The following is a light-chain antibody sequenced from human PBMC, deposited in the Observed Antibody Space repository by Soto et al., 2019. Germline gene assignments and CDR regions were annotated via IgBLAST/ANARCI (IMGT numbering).Light chain of an antibody. CDR3: QQSYSTPWT. Sequence: DIQMTQSPSSLSSSVRERFTITCRASQSISSYLNWYQQKPGKAPKLLIYAASSLQSGVPSRFSGSGSGTDFTLTISSLQPEDFATYYCQQSYSTPWTFGQGTKVDI. CDR2: AAS. CDR1: QSISSY. J-gene: IGKJ1*01. V-gene: IGKV1-39*01.